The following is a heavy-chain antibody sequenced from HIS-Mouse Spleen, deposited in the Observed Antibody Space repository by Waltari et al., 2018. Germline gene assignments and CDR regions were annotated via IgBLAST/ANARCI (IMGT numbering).Heavy chain of an antibody. J-gene: IGHJ2*01. CDR2: IYSSGST. CDR1: GGSISSSSYY. Sequence: QLQLQESGPGLVKPSETLSLTCTVSGGSISSSSYYWGWIRQPPGKGLEWIGIIYSSGSTYYNPSLKSRVTISVDTSKNQFSLKLSSVTAADTAVYYCAREIPYSSSWYDWYFDLWGRGTLVTVSS. D-gene: IGHD6-13*01. V-gene: IGHV4-39*07. CDR3: AREIPYSSSWYDWYFDL.